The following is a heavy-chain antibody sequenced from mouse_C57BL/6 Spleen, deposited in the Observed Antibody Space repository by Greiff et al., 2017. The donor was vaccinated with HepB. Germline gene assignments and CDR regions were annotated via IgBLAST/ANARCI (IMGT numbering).Heavy chain of an antibody. D-gene: IGHD4-1*01. CDR3: ARNWDVDFDY. Sequence: VQLQQSGPELVKPGASVKISCKASGYAISSSWMNWVKQRPGKGLEWIGRIYPGDGDTNYNGKFKGKATLTADKSSSTAYMQLSSLTSEDSAVYFCARNWDVDFDYWGQGTTLTVSS. V-gene: IGHV1-82*01. J-gene: IGHJ2*01. CDR2: IYPGDGDT. CDR1: GYAISSSW.